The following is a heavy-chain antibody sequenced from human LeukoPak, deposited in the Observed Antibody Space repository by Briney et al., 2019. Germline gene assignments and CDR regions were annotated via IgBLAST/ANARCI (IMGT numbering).Heavy chain of an antibody. D-gene: IGHD6-13*01. CDR2: IYYSGST. J-gene: IGHJ5*02. V-gene: IGHV4-59*01. CDR3: ARALAAAGNWFDP. Sequence: SETLSLTCTVSGGSISSYYWSWIRQPPGKGLEWIGYIYYSGSTNYNPSLMSRVTISVDTSKNQFSLKLSSVTAADTAVYYCARALAAAGNWFDPWGQGTLVTVSS. CDR1: GGSISSYY.